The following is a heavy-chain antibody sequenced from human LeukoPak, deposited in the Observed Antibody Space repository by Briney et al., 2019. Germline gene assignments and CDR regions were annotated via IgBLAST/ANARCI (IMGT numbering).Heavy chain of an antibody. V-gene: IGHV3-30*02. CDR2: IRYDGSNK. Sequence: GGSLRLSCAASGFTFSSYGMHWVRQAPGKGLEWVAFIRYDGSNKYYADSVKGRFTISRDNSKNTLYLQMNRLRAEDTAVYYCAKGVVGKGTDDAFDIWGQGTMVTVSS. CDR3: AKGVVGKGTDDAFDI. CDR1: GFTFSSYG. D-gene: IGHD1-1*01. J-gene: IGHJ3*02.